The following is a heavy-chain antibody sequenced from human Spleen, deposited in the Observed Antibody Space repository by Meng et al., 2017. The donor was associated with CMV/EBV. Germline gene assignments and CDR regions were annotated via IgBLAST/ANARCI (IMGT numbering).Heavy chain of an antibody. V-gene: IGHV1-69*04. D-gene: IGHD2-2*01. CDR1: GTFSSYT. J-gene: IGHJ5*02. CDR3: ARELGFVVVPVFNWFDP. CDR2: IITILGIA. Sequence: GTFSSYTISWVRQAPGQGLEWMGRIITILGIANYAQKFQGRVTITADKSTSTAYMELSSLRSEDTAVYYCARELGFVVVPVFNWFDPWGQGTLVTVSS.